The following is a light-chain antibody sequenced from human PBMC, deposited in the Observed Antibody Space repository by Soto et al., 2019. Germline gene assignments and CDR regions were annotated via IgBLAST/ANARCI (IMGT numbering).Light chain of an antibody. Sequence: QSALTQPASVSGSPGQSISISCSGTNSDAGGFQFVSWYQHHPGKAPQLIIYEVTNRPSGVSNRFSGSKSGNTASLTISGLQAEDEAVYYCGSYTSSTTIGLFGGGTQLTVL. CDR2: EVT. CDR1: NSDAGGFQF. J-gene: IGLJ2*01. CDR3: GSYTSSTTIGL. V-gene: IGLV2-14*01.